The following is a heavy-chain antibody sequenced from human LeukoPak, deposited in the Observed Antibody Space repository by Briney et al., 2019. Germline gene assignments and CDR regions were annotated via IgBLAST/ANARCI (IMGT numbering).Heavy chain of an antibody. D-gene: IGHD3-10*01. CDR1: GFTFSSYA. CDR3: ASLPSGSYYKGFDY. CDR2: ISYDGSNK. V-gene: IGHV3-30-3*01. Sequence: SGGSLRLSCAASGFTFSSYAMHWVRQAPGKGLEWVAVISYDGSNKYYADSVKGRFTISRDNSKNTLYLQMNSLRAEDTAVYYCASLPSGSYYKGFDYWGQGTLVTVSS. J-gene: IGHJ4*02.